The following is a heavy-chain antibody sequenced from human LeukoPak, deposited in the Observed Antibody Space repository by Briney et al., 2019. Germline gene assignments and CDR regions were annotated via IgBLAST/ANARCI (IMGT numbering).Heavy chain of an antibody. D-gene: IGHD2-2*01. CDR3: ARDLPAAPYSCYYGIYV. CDR1: GGSFSGYY. V-gene: IGHV4-34*01. Sequence: SETLSLTCAVYGGSFSGYYWSWIRQPPGKGLEWIGQINHSGSTNYNPSLKSRVTISVDTSKNQFSLKLSPVTAADTAVYYCARDLPAAPYSCYYGIYVRGKGTTVTVSS. J-gene: IGHJ6*04. CDR2: INHSGST.